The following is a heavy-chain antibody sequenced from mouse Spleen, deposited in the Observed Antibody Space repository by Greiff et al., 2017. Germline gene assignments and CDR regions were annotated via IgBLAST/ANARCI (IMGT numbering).Heavy chain of an antibody. D-gene: IGHD2-3*01. CDR3: ARDGGWLLRLSWFAY. Sequence: EVMLVESGGGLVKPGGSLKLSCAASGFTFSDYGMHWVRQAPEKGLEWVAYISSGSSTIYYADTVKGRFTISRDNAKNTLFLQMTSLRSEDTAMYYCARDGGWLLRLSWFAYWGQGTLVTVSA. J-gene: IGHJ3*01. CDR1: GFTFSDYG. CDR2: ISSGSSTI. V-gene: IGHV5-17*01.